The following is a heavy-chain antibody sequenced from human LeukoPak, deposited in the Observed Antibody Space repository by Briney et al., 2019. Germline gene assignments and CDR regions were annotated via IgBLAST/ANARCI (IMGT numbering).Heavy chain of an antibody. CDR3: AKDYYDSSGYYWRVYYYYYYMDV. V-gene: IGHV3-30*04. CDR1: GFTFSSYA. D-gene: IGHD3-22*01. CDR2: ISYDGSNK. Sequence: GGSLRLSCAASGFTFSSYAMHWVRQAPGKGLEWVAVISYDGSNKYHADSVKGRFTISRDNSKNTLYLQMNSLRAEDTAVYYCAKDYYDSSGYYWRVYYYYYYMDVWGKGTTVTVSS. J-gene: IGHJ6*03.